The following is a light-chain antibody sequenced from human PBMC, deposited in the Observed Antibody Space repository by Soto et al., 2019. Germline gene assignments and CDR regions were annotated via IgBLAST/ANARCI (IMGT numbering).Light chain of an antibody. CDR2: LGS. Sequence: DIVMTQSPLSLPVTPGEPASISCRSSQSLLHSNGYNYLDWYLQKPGQSPQLLIYLGSNRASGVPDRFRGSGSGTDFTLKISRVEAEDVGVYYCMPARQTFTFGGGTKVEIK. V-gene: IGKV2-28*01. J-gene: IGKJ4*01. CDR3: MPARQTFT. CDR1: QSLLHSNGYNY.